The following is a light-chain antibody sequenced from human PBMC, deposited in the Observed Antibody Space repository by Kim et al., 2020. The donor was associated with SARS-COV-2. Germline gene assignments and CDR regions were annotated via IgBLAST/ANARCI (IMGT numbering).Light chain of an antibody. Sequence: GHAIPISRTGTSSNVECYTCGSWYQQLPDKAHKLIIFGVNRRHSGVSNRFSGSKSGNAASLTISGLQAEDEADYYCCSYAGDFTLVFGTGTQLTVL. CDR1: SSNVECYTC. J-gene: IGLJ1*01. CDR3: CSYAGDFTLV. V-gene: IGLV2-23*02. CDR2: GVN.